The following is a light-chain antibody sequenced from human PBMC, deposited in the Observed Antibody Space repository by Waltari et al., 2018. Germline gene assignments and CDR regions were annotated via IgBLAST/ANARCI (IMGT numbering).Light chain of an antibody. CDR2: VTS. Sequence: EFVLTQSPGTLSLSPGERATLSCRASQTVNSAHTSWYQQKAGQPPRLLVYVTSTRATGIPDRFTGSWSGTDFTLTITSVQPEDVAIYYCQQYFITPFTFGPGTKVEIK. J-gene: IGKJ3*01. CDR3: QQYFITPFT. CDR1: QTVNSAH. V-gene: IGKV3D-7*01.